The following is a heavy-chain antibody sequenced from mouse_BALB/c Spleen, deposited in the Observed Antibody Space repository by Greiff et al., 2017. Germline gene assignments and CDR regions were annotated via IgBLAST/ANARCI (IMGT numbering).Heavy chain of an antibody. V-gene: IGHV5-9*03. CDR3: ARFDYEGFAY. J-gene: IGHJ3*01. D-gene: IGHD2-4*01. Sequence: EVQLVESGGGLVKPGGSLKLSCAASGFTFSSYTMSWVRQTPEKRLEWVATISSGGGNTYYPDSVKGRFTISRDNAKNNLYLQMSSLRSEDTALYYCARFDYEGFAYWGQGTLVTVSA. CDR2: ISSGGGNT. CDR1: GFTFSSYT.